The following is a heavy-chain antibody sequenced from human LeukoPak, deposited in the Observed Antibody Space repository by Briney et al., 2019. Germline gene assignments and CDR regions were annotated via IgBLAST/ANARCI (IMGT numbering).Heavy chain of an antibody. D-gene: IGHD1-26*01. J-gene: IGHJ4*02. CDR2: IIPIFGTA. CDR1: GGTFSSYA. CDR3: ATAGIVGATRFSPFDY. Sequence: APVKVSCKASGGTFSSYAISWVRQAPGQGLEWMGGIIPIFGTANYAQKFQGRVTITADESTSTAYMELSSLRSEDTAVYYCATAGIVGATRFSPFDYWGQGTLVTVSS. V-gene: IGHV1-69*13.